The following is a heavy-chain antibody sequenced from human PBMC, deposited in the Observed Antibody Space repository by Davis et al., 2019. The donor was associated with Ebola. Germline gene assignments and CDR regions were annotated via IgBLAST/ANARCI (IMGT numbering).Heavy chain of an antibody. V-gene: IGHV3-48*02. J-gene: IGHJ4*02. CDR3: ARDRRFGDYPYYFDN. D-gene: IGHD4-17*01. CDR1: GFTFSSYS. CDR2: ISSSGDIM. Sequence: GESLKISCAASGFTFSSYSMNWARQAPGKGLEWISYISSSGDIMKSADSVKGRFTISRDNAKNSLYLQMNSLRDDDTAVYYCARDRRFGDYPYYFDNWGQGTLVTVSS.